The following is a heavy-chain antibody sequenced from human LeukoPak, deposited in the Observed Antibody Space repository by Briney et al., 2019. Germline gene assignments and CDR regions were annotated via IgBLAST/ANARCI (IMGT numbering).Heavy chain of an antibody. V-gene: IGHV3-30-3*01. J-gene: IGHJ3*02. CDR3: AREGKDVVVVTAIGAFDI. Sequence: GGSLRLSCAASGFTFNTYAMHWVRQAPGKGLEWVAVISYDGSNKYYADSVKGRFTISRDNSKNTLYLQMNSLRAEDTAVYYCAREGKDVVVVTAIGAFDIWGQGTMVTVSS. CDR1: GFTFNTYA. CDR2: ISYDGSNK. D-gene: IGHD2-21*02.